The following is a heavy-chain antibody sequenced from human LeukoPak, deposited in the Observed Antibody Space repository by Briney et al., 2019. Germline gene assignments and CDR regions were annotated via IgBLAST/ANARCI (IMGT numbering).Heavy chain of an antibody. J-gene: IGHJ4*02. CDR2: ISSSGSTI. CDR3: ARIRETVPAGEEYFFDY. Sequence: GGSLRLSCAASGFTFSSYAMSWIRQAPGKGLEWGSYISSSGSTIYYADSVKGRFTISRDNAKNSLYLQMNSLRAEDTAVYYCARIRETVPAGEEYFFDYWGQGALVTDSS. CDR1: GFTFSSYA. D-gene: IGHD3-10*01. V-gene: IGHV3-11*01.